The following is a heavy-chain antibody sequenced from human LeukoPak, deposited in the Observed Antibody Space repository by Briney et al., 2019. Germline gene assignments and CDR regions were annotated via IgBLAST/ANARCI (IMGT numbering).Heavy chain of an antibody. CDR3: VRDPEALDY. V-gene: IGHV3-48*02. CDR2: ISRGRPTI. Sequence: PGGSLRLSCVASGFTFSSYSMNWVRQAPGEGLEWVSYISRGRPTIHYADSVKGRFTISRDNAKNSLYLQMNGLRDEDTAVYYCVRDPEALDYWGQGTLVTVSS. CDR1: GFTFSSYS. J-gene: IGHJ4*02.